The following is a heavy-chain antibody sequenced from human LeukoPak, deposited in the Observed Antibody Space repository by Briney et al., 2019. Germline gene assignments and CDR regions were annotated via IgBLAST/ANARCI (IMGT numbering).Heavy chain of an antibody. V-gene: IGHV3-11*01. J-gene: IGHJ6*02. CDR2: ISSSGSTI. D-gene: IGHD3-10*01. CDR1: GFTFSDYY. CDR3: ARSDPITMVRGVTVYYYGMDV. Sequence: GGSLRLSCAASGFTFSDYYMRWIRQAPGKGLECVSYISSSGSTIYYADSVKGRFTISRDNAKNSLYLQMNSLRAEDTAVYYCARSDPITMVRGVTVYYYGMDVWGQGTTVTVSS.